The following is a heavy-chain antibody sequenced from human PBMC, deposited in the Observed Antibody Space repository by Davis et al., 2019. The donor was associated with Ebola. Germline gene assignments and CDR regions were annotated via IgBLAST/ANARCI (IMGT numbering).Heavy chain of an antibody. D-gene: IGHD3-10*01. CDR1: GFTFSGSA. CDR2: IRSKANSYAT. CDR3: AKEVLLWFRELTYNWFDP. Sequence: GGSLRLSCAASGFTFSGSAMHWVRQASGKGLEWVGRIRSKANSYATAYAASVKGRFTISRDDSKNTAYLQMNSLRAEDTAVYYCAKEVLLWFRELTYNWFDPWGQGTLVTVSS. J-gene: IGHJ5*02. V-gene: IGHV3-73*01.